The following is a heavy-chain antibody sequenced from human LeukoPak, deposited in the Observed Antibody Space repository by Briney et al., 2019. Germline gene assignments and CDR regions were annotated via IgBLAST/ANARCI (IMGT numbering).Heavy chain of an antibody. J-gene: IGHJ5*02. CDR1: GYTFTSYG. D-gene: IGHD3-3*01. V-gene: IGHV1-18*01. CDR2: ISAYNGNT. Sequence: ASVKVSCKASGYTFTSYGISWVRQAPGQGLEWMGWISAYNGNTNYAQKLQGRVTMTTDTSTSTAYMELRSLRSDDTAVYYCARDDFWSGYSNGFDPWGQGTLVTVSS. CDR3: ARDDFWSGYSNGFDP.